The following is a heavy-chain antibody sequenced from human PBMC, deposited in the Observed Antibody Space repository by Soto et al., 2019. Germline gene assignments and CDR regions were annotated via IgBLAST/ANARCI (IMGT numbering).Heavy chain of an antibody. CDR1: EFTFSSYW. V-gene: IGHV3-7*05. CDR2: IKEDGREK. J-gene: IGHJ6*02. CDR3: ARDLGAPGRGSAVGYYYHYGMDV. D-gene: IGHD2-2*01. Sequence: EVQLVESGGGLVQPGGSLRLSCAASEFTFSSYWMNWVRQAPGKGLEWVANIKEDGREKYYVDSVKGRVSISRDNAKNSLYLQMNSLRGEDTAVYYCARDLGAPGRGSAVGYYYHYGMDVWGQGTTVTVSS.